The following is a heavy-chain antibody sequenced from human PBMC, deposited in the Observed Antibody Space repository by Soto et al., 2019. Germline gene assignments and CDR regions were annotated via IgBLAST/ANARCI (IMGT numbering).Heavy chain of an antibody. Sequence: QVQLVQSGAEVKKPGASVKVSCKASGYTFTGYYMHWVRQAPGQGLEWMGWINPNSGGTNYAQKFQGWVTMTRDTSISTAYRELSRVRSDATAVNYCARGGAIAVAGTGGYYYYMDVWGKGTTVTVSS. D-gene: IGHD6-19*01. J-gene: IGHJ6*03. V-gene: IGHV1-2*04. CDR3: ARGGAIAVAGTGGYYYYMDV. CDR2: INPNSGGT. CDR1: GYTFTGYY.